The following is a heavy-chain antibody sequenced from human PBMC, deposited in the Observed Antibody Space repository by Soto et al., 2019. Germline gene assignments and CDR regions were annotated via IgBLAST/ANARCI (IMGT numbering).Heavy chain of an antibody. V-gene: IGHV4-59*01. D-gene: IGHD5-18*01. CDR1: GGSISSYY. Sequence: SETLSLTCTVSGGSISSYYWSWIRQPPGKGLEWIGYIYYSGSTNYNPYLKSGVTISVDTSKNQLSLKLSSVTAADTAVYYCARDARTAIAHYYYGMDVWGQGTTVTVSS. CDR3: ARDARTAIAHYYYGMDV. CDR2: IYYSGST. J-gene: IGHJ6*02.